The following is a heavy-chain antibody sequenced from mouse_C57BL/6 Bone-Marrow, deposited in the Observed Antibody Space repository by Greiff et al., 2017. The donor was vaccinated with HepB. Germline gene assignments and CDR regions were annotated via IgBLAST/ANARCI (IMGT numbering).Heavy chain of an antibody. Sequence: VQLQQPGAELVKPGASVKMSCKASGYTFTSYWITWVKQRPGQGLEWIGDIYPGSGSTNYNEKFKSKATLTVDTSSSTAYMQLSSLTSADSAVYYCARGYYGSFYAMDYWGQGTSVTVSS. CDR3: ARGYYGSFYAMDY. D-gene: IGHD1-1*01. J-gene: IGHJ4*01. CDR2: IYPGSGST. CDR1: GYTFTSYW. V-gene: IGHV1-55*01.